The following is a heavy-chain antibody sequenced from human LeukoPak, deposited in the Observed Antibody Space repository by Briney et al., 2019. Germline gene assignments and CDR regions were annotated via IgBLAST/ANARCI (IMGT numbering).Heavy chain of an antibody. V-gene: IGHV1-2*04. Sequence: GASVKVSCKASGYTFTGYYMHWVRQAPGQGLEWMGWINPNSGGTNYAQKFQGWVTMTRDTSISTAYMELSRLRSDDTAVYYCAKDQYFYGSGSYYFDYWGQGTLVTVSS. D-gene: IGHD3-10*01. J-gene: IGHJ4*02. CDR1: GYTFTGYY. CDR2: INPNSGGT. CDR3: AKDQYFYGSGSYYFDY.